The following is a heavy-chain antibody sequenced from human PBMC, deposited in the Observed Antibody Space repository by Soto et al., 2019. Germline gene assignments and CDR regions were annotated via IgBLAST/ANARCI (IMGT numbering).Heavy chain of an antibody. V-gene: IGHV3-30-3*01. Sequence: GGSLRLSCAASGFIFSSYAMHWVRQAPGKGLEWVAVISFDGSYKYYADSVKGRFTISRDNSKNTLCLQMNSLRAEDTAVYYCPRGYDFWSGYYYPYGMAVWGQGTTVTVSS. D-gene: IGHD3-3*01. CDR2: ISFDGSYK. CDR1: GFIFSSYA. CDR3: PRGYDFWSGYYYPYGMAV. J-gene: IGHJ6*02.